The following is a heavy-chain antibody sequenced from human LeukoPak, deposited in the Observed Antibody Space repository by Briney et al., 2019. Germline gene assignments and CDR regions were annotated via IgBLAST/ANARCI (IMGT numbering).Heavy chain of an antibody. V-gene: IGHV3-23*01. CDR3: AKCSSGWYGGDY. Sequence: GGSPRLSCAASGFTFSSYAMSWVRQAPGKGLEWVSAISGSGGNTYYADSVKGRFTISRDNSKNTLYLQMNSLRAEDTAVYYCAKCSSGWYGGDYWGQGTLVTVSS. D-gene: IGHD6-19*01. CDR2: ISGSGGNT. J-gene: IGHJ4*02. CDR1: GFTFSSYA.